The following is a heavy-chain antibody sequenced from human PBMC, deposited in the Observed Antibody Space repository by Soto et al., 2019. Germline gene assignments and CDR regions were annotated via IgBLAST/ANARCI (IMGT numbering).Heavy chain of an antibody. CDR3: AKALGELSPDSYDY. CDR1: GFTFSSYA. D-gene: IGHD3-16*02. Sequence: QVQLVESGGGVVQPGRSLRLSCAASGFTFSSYAMHWVRQAPGKGLEWVAVISYDGSDKYYADSVKGRFTISRDNSKNTLNRQMNSLRADDTAVYYCAKALGELSPDSYDYWGQGTLITVSS. J-gene: IGHJ4*02. CDR2: ISYDGSDK. V-gene: IGHV3-30*18.